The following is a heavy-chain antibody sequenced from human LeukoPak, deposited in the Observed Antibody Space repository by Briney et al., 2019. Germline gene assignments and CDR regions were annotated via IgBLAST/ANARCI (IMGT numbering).Heavy chain of an antibody. D-gene: IGHD6-13*01. CDR1: GFTFSSYG. V-gene: IGHV3-30*18. CDR2: ISYDGSNK. CDR3: AKDLGYSSSWYNYYGMDV. Sequence: PGGSLRLSCAASGFTFSSYGMHWVRQAPGKGLEWVAVISYDGSNKYYADSVKGRFTISRDNSKNTLYLQMNSLRAEDTAVYYCAKDLGYSSSWYNYYGMDVWGQGTTVTVSS. J-gene: IGHJ6*02.